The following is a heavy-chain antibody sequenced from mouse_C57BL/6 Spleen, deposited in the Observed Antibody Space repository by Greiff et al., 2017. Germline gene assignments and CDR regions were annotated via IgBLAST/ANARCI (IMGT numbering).Heavy chain of an antibody. CDR2: IYPGSGNT. CDR1: GYTFTDYY. J-gene: IGHJ2*01. D-gene: IGHD5-1*01. Sequence: QVQLQQSGAELVRPGASVKLSCKASGYTFTDYYINWVKQRPGQGLEWIARIYPGSGNTYYNEKFKGKATLTAEKSSSTAYMQLSSLTSEDSAVYICARSYLDWGQGTTLTVSS. CDR3: ARSYLD. V-gene: IGHV1-76*01.